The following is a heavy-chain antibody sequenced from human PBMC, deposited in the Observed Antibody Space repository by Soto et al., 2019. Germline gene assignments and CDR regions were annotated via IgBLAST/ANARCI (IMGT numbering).Heavy chain of an antibody. Sequence: SLRLSCVASGFTFSSYAMHWVRQAPGKGLEWVTVISYDGSNKYYGDSVKGRFTISRDNSKNTLYLQMNSLRAEDTAVYYCARFYYDSSGYLPSPYYYYYGMDVWGQGTTVTVSS. CDR3: ARFYYDSSGYLPSPYYYYYGMDV. D-gene: IGHD3-22*01. CDR1: GFTFSSYA. V-gene: IGHV3-30*03. CDR2: ISYDGSNK. J-gene: IGHJ6*02.